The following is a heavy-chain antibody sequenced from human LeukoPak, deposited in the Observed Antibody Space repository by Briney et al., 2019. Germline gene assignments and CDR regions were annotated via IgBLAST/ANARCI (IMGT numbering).Heavy chain of an antibody. CDR1: GFTFSSYS. V-gene: IGHV3-21*01. D-gene: IGHD4-17*01. CDR3: ARVHLNTVTTRHFDY. Sequence: PGGSLRLSCAASGFTFSSYSMNWVRQAPGKGLEWVSSISSSSYIYYADSVKGRFTISRDNAKNSLYLQMNSLRAEDTAVYYCARVHLNTVTTRHFDYWGQGTLVTVSS. J-gene: IGHJ4*02. CDR2: ISSSSYI.